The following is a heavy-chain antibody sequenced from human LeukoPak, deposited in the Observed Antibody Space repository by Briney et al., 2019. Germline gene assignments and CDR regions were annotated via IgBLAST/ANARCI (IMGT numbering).Heavy chain of an antibody. Sequence: GASVKVSCKASGYTFTGYYMHWVRQAPGQGLEWMGWINPNTGDTSCAQKFQGRVTMTRDTSISTAYMELSRLRSDGTAVYHCARELSYYDSSGYYYDYWGQGTLVTVSS. J-gene: IGHJ4*02. D-gene: IGHD3-22*01. CDR3: ARELSYYDSSGYYYDY. V-gene: IGHV1-2*02. CDR1: GYTFTGYY. CDR2: INPNTGDT.